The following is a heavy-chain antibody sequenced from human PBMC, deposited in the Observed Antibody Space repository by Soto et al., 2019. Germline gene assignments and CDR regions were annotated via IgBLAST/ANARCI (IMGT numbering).Heavy chain of an antibody. D-gene: IGHD3-10*01. CDR2: ISYDGSNK. Sequence: PRGSLRLSCAASGFTFSSYAMHWVRQAPGKGLEWVAVISYDGSNKYYADSVKGRFTISRDNSKNTLYLQMNSLRAEDTAVYSCASWGGSGSYSPYSSCGMDVWGQGTTVTVSS. V-gene: IGHV3-30-3*01. CDR3: ASWGGSGSYSPYSSCGMDV. CDR1: GFTFSSYA. J-gene: IGHJ6*02.